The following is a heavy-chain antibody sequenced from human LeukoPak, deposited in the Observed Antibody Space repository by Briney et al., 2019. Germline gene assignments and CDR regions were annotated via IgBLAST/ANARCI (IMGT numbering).Heavy chain of an antibody. D-gene: IGHD6-13*01. J-gene: IGHJ6*03. CDR3: ARGPYSSSWYGYYYYYYYYMDV. Sequence: SQTLSLTCAISGDSVSSNSAAWNWIRQSPSRGLEWLGRTYYRSKWYNDYAVSVKSRITINPDTSKNQFSLQLNSVTPEDTAVYYCARGPYSSSWYGYYYYYYYYMDVWGKGTTATISS. CDR1: GDSVSSNSAA. V-gene: IGHV6-1*01. CDR2: TYYRSKWYN.